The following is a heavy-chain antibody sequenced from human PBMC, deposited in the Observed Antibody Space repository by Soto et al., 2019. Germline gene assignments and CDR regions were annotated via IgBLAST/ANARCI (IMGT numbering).Heavy chain of an antibody. CDR1: GFTFSNAW. V-gene: IGHV3-15*01. CDR2: IKSKTDGGTT. J-gene: IGHJ4*02. CDR3: TTRTRPLYSSGWYGGTFDY. Sequence: GGSLRLSCAASGFTFSNAWMSWVRQAPGKGLEWVGRIKSKTDGGTTDYAAPVKGRFTISRDDSKNTLYLQMNSLKTEDTAVYYCTTRTRPLYSSGWYGGTFDYWGQGTLVTVSS. D-gene: IGHD6-19*01.